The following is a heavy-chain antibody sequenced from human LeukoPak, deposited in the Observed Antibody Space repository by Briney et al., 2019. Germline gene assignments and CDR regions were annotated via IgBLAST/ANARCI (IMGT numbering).Heavy chain of an antibody. D-gene: IGHD3-22*01. V-gene: IGHV4-34*01. CDR2: INHSGST. J-gene: IGHJ4*02. CDR3: ARDIEGYDSSGYYGY. Sequence: SETLSLTCAVYGGSFSGYYWSWIRQPPGKGLEWIGEINHSGSTNYNPSLKSRVTISVDTPKNQFSLKLSSVTAADTAVYYCARDIEGYDSSGYYGYWGQGTLVTVSS. CDR1: GGSFSGYY.